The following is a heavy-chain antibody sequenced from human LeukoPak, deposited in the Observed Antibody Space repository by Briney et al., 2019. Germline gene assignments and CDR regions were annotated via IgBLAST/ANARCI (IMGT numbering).Heavy chain of an antibody. Sequence: PGGSLRLSCTASGFTFGGYAMSWVRQAPGKGLEWVGFIRSKAYGGTTEYAASVKGRFTISRDDSKSIAYLQMNSLKTEDTAVYYCTRYIGIAAAGNGYWGQGTLVTVSS. CDR2: IRSKAYGGTT. CDR3: TRYIGIAAAGNGY. D-gene: IGHD6-13*01. V-gene: IGHV3-49*04. CDR1: GFTFGGYA. J-gene: IGHJ4*02.